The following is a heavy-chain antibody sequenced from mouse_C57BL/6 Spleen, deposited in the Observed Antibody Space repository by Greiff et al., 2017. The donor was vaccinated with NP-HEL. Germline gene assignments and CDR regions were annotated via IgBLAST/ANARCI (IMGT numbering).Heavy chain of an antibody. J-gene: IGHJ1*03. CDR1: GFTFSDYG. CDR3: ARHLRLGWYFDV. D-gene: IGHD2-12*01. V-gene: IGHV5-17*01. Sequence: EVQVVESGGGLVKPGGSLKLSCAASGFTFSDYGMHWVRQAPEKGLEWVAYISSGSSTIYYADTVKGRFTISRDNAKNTLFLQMTSLRSEDTAMYYCARHLRLGWYFDVWGTGTTVTVSS. CDR2: ISSGSSTI.